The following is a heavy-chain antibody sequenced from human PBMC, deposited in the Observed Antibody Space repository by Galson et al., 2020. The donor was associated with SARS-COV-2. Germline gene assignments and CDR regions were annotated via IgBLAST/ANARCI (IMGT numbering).Heavy chain of an antibody. V-gene: IGHV4-31*03. CDR2: IYYSGST. D-gene: IGHD3-22*01. CDR3: ARGITMIVARDFDR. Sequence: ETSETLSLTCTVSGGSISSGGYYWSWIRQHPGKGLEWIGYIYYSGSTYYNPSLKSRVTISVDTSKNQFSLKLSSVTAADTAVYYCARGITMIVARDFDRWGRGTLVTVAS. CDR1: GGSISSGGYY. J-gene: IGHJ2*01.